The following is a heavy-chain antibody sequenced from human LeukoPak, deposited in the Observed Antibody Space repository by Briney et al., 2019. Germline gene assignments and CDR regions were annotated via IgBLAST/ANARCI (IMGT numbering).Heavy chain of an antibody. V-gene: IGHV5-51*01. CDR2: IYPGDFDT. D-gene: IGHD2-15*01. Sequence: GESLKISCKGSGYTFHSYWIAWVRQMPGKGLEWMGIIYPGDFDTRYSPSFQGQVTISADKSIRTAYLQWSSLKASDTAMYCCARHTGYCSGGSCYGDFWGQGTLVTVSS. J-gene: IGHJ4*02. CDR3: ARHTGYCSGGSCYGDF. CDR1: GYTFHSYW.